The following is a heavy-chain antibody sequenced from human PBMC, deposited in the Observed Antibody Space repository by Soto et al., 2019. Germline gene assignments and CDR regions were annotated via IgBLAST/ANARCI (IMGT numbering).Heavy chain of an antibody. CDR3: ARYSSGYDFDY. Sequence: SETLSLTCAVYGGSFSGYYWSWIRQPPGKGLEWIGEINHSGSTNYNSSLKSRVTISVDTSKNQFSLKLSSVTAADTAVYYCARYSSGYDFDYWGQGTLVTVSS. CDR1: GGSFSGYY. CDR2: INHSGST. D-gene: IGHD5-12*01. V-gene: IGHV4-34*01. J-gene: IGHJ4*02.